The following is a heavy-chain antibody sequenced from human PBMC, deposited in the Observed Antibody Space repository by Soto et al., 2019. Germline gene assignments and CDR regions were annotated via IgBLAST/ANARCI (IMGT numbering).Heavy chain of an antibody. CDR2: ISTYNGDT. J-gene: IGHJ6*02. Sequence: QVQLVQSGAEVKKPGASVKVSCKASGYTFTRSGISWVRQAPGQGLEWMGWISTYNGDTNYAQTFQGRVTMTTDTSTSTVDMELRSLRSDDTAVYYCAREGVAPYYYCGMDVWGQGAPVTVSS. CDR1: GYTFTRSG. V-gene: IGHV1-18*01. CDR3: AREGVAPYYYCGMDV.